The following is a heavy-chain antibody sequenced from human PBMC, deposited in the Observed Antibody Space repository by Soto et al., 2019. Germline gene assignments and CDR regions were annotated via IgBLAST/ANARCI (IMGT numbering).Heavy chain of an antibody. V-gene: IGHV1-18*01. J-gene: IGHJ4*01. CDR3: ARDNDVWTGSFFDN. CDR1: GYSISNDA. Sequence: SAVKGAWTAAGYSISNDAIGWVLHAPGKGPEWMGWIRGYHGDTNTHYSQKFQGRLTMTTDMSTTTAYMELRSLRSDDTAVYYCARDNDVWTGSFFDNWGHGTLVTVSS. D-gene: IGHD3-3*01. CDR2: IRGYHGDT.